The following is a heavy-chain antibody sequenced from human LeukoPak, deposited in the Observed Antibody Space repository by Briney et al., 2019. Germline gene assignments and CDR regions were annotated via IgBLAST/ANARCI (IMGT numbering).Heavy chain of an antibody. V-gene: IGHV3-21*01. Sequence: GGSLRLSCAASGFTFSSYSMNWVRQAPGKGLEWVSSIGSSSSYIYYADSVKGRFTISRDNAKNSLYLQMNSLRAEDTAVYYCARWSGPLVVITTWGQGTLVTVSS. D-gene: IGHD3-22*01. CDR1: GFTFSSYS. J-gene: IGHJ4*02. CDR3: ARWSGPLVVITT. CDR2: IGSSSSYI.